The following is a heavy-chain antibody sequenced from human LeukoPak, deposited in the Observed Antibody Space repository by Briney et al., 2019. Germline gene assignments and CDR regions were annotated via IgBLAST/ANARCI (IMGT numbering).Heavy chain of an antibody. V-gene: IGHV4-59*08. CDR1: GGGGSISGYY. CDR3: ARHGHRSSDFDY. CDR2: IYYSGST. Sequence: PSETPSLTCSVSGGGGSISGYYWSWIRQPPGKGLEWIAYIYYSGSTSYNPSLKSRVNISVDTSKNQLSLKLSSVTAADTAVYYCARHGHRSSDFDYWGQGTLVTVSS. J-gene: IGHJ4*02. D-gene: IGHD2-15*01.